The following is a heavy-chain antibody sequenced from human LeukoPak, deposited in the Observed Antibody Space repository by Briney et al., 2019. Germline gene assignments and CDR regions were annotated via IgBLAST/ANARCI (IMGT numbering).Heavy chain of an antibody. D-gene: IGHD6-6*01. Sequence: PSETLSLTCTVSGGSISSSSYYWGWIRQPPGKGLEWIGSIYYSGSTYYNPSLKSRVTISVGTSKNQFSLKLSSVTAADTAVYYCARPKQKYSSFGAFDIWGQGTMVTVSS. CDR1: GGSISSSSYY. J-gene: IGHJ3*02. V-gene: IGHV4-39*01. CDR3: ARPKQKYSSFGAFDI. CDR2: IYYSGST.